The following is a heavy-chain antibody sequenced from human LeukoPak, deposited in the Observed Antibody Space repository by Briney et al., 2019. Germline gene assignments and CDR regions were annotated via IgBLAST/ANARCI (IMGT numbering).Heavy chain of an antibody. CDR2: IKQDGSEK. D-gene: IGHD3-22*01. CDR3: IRSGYYDGSGFYPFDH. Sequence: GGSLRLSCAASGFTFSTYWMSWVRQAPGKGLQWVANIKQDGSEKYYVDSVEGRFNISRDNAKNSLYLQMNSLRAEDTAVYYCIRSGYYDGSGFYPFDHWGQGTLVTVSS. J-gene: IGHJ4*02. V-gene: IGHV3-7*01. CDR1: GFTFSTYW.